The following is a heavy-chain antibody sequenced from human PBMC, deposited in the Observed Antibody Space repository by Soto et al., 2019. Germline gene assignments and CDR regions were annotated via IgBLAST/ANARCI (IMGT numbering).Heavy chain of an antibody. V-gene: IGHV3-23*01. Sequence: PGGYLRLSCAASGFTFSRYAMGWVRQTPGKGLEWFSAISARGDSTYYDDSVKGRFTISRDNSRNTLYLQMNSLRAEDTAVYYCARDLLCDEYYYYGMDFRARRTTDSVSS. CDR2: ISARGDST. J-gene: IGHJ6*02. D-gene: IGHD3-10*02. CDR1: GFTFSRYA. CDR3: ARDLLCDEYYYYGMDF.